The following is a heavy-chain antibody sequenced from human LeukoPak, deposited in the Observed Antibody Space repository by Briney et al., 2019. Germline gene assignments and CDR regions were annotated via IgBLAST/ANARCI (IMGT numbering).Heavy chain of an antibody. CDR2: INDRGGST. D-gene: IGHD6-6*01. V-gene: IGHV3-23*01. Sequence: GGSLRLSSAASGFTFSSYAMTWVRQAPGKGLEWVSGINDRGGSTFYANSVKGRFTISRDNSKNTLYLQMSSLRVEDTVVYYCAKALGSSSSSPYSAYWGQGTLVTVSS. CDR3: AKALGSSSSSPYSAY. CDR1: GFTFSSYA. J-gene: IGHJ4*02.